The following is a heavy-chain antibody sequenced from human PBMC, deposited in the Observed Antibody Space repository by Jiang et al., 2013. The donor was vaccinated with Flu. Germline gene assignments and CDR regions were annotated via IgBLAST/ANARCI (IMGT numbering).Heavy chain of an antibody. CDR2: VDYSGNT. V-gene: IGHV4-59*08. CDR3: ARHGTPFRDGWYLDY. D-gene: IGHD5-24*01. Sequence: GPGLVKPSETLSLTCIVSSGSINTYYWSWIRQPPGKGLEWIGYVDYSGNTNYSPSLKSRVTISLDTSRNQISLKLNSVTAADTAVYYCARHGTPFRDGWYLDYWGQGTLVTVSS. J-gene: IGHJ4*02. CDR1: SGSINTYY.